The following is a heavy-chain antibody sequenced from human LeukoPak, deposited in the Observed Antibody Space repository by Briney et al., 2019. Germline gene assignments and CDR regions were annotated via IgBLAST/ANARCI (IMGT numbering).Heavy chain of an antibody. V-gene: IGHV3-15*01. CDR2: IKSKTDGGTT. D-gene: IGHD3-3*01. J-gene: IGHJ5*02. Sequence: PGGSLRLSCAASGFTFSNAWMSWVRQAPGKGLEWVGRIKSKTDGGTTDYAAPVKGRFTISRDDSKNTLYLQMNSLKTEDTAVYYCTTDPVTIFGVVIVAWGQGTLVTVSS. CDR1: GFTFSNAW. CDR3: TTDPVTIFGVVIVA.